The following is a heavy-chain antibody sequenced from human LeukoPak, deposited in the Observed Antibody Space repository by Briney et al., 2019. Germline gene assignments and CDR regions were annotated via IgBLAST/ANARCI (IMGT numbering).Heavy chain of an antibody. CDR3: ARDRHYYDSSGYYAGFDY. J-gene: IGHJ4*02. D-gene: IGHD3-22*01. Sequence: SETLSLTCTVSGGSISSSSYYWGWIRQPPGKGLEWIGYIYYSGSTNYNPSLKSRVTISVDTSKNQFSLKLSSVTAADTAVYYCARDRHYYDSSGYYAGFDYWGQGTLVTVSS. CDR2: IYYSGST. V-gene: IGHV4-61*01. CDR1: GGSISSSSYY.